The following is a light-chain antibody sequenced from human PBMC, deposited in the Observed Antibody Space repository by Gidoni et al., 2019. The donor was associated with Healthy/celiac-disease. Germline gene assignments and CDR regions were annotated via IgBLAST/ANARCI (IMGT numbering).Light chain of an antibody. CDR1: SSDVGSYNL. CDR3: CSYAGSSTQV. Sequence: QSALTPPASVSGSPGQSITISCTGTSSDVGSYNLVSWYQQHPGKAPKLMIYEGSKRPSGVSNRFSGSKSGNTASLTISGLQAEDEADYYCCSYAGSSTQVFGGGTKLTVL. CDR2: EGS. J-gene: IGLJ2*01. V-gene: IGLV2-23*01.